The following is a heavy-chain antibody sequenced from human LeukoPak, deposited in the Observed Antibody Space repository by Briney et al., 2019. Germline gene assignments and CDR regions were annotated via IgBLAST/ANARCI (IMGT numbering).Heavy chain of an antibody. CDR1: GFTFSSYS. CDR3: AREGIVVVPAAYYYYYMDV. V-gene: IGHV3-48*01. CDR2: ISSSSSTI. Sequence: QSGGSLRLSCAASGFTFSSYSMNWVRQAPGKGLEWVSYISSSSSTIYYADSVKGRFTISRDNAKNSLYLQMNSLRAEGTAVYYCAREGIVVVPAAYYYYYMDVWGKGTTVTVSS. D-gene: IGHD2-2*01. J-gene: IGHJ6*03.